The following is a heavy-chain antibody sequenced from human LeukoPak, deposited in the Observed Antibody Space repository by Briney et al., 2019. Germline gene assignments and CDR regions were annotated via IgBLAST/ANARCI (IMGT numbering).Heavy chain of an antibody. CDR3: ARGKMNGDDFDY. V-gene: IGHV1-2*02. D-gene: IGHD4-17*01. Sequence: ASVKASCKASGYTFTGYYIHWVRQAPGQGLEWMGWINPNSGTNYAQKFQGRVTMTGDTSISTAYMELSRLRSDDTAVYYCARGKMNGDDFDYWGQGTLVTVSS. J-gene: IGHJ4*02. CDR2: INPNSGT. CDR1: GYTFTGYY.